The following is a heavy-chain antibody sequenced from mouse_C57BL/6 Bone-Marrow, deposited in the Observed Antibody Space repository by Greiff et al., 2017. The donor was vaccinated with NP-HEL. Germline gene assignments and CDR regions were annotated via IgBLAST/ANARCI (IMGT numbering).Heavy chain of an antibody. CDR2: INPSSGYT. V-gene: IGHV1-4*01. Sequence: QVQLQQSGAELARPGASVKMSCKASGYTFTSYTMHWVKQRPGQGLEWIGYINPSSGYTKYNQKFKDKAPLTADKSSSTAYMQLSSLTSEDSAVXYCAMWVGGGFAYWGQGTLVTVSA. J-gene: IGHJ3*01. CDR3: AMWVGGGFAY. CDR1: GYTFTSYT. D-gene: IGHD1-1*01.